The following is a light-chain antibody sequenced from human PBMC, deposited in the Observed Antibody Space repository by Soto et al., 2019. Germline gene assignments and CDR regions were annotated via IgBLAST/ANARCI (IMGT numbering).Light chain of an antibody. CDR1: SSDVGGYNY. Sequence: QSVLTQPASVSGSPGQSITISCTGTSSDVGGYNYVSWYQQHPGKAPKLMNYDVSNRPSWVSNRFSGSKSGNTASLTISGLQAEDEADYYCSSYTSSSTSFGTGTKVTVL. V-gene: IGLV2-14*01. CDR3: SSYTSSSTS. CDR2: DVS. J-gene: IGLJ1*01.